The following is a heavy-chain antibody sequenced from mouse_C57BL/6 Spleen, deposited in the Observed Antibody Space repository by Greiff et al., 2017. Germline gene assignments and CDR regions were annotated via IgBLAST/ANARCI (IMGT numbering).Heavy chain of an antibody. CDR1: GYTFTSYW. Sequence: QVQLQQPGAELVRPGSSVKLSCKASGYTFTSYWMDWVKQRPGQGLEWIGNIYPSDSETHYNQKFKDKATLTVDKSYSTSYMQLSSLTSEDSAVDYCARCYYSNYGWYFDGWGTGTTVTVSS. CDR3: ARCYYSNYGWYFDG. J-gene: IGHJ1*03. D-gene: IGHD2-5*01. V-gene: IGHV1-61*01. CDR2: IYPSDSET.